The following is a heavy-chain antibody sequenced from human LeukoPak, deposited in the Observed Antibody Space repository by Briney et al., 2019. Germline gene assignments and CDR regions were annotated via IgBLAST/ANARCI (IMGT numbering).Heavy chain of an antibody. CDR2: IKEDGSQI. D-gene: IGHD1/OR15-1a*01. CDR1: GFTFRDYW. J-gene: IGHJ4*02. CDR3: AKHKIAWRTFDC. Sequence: GGSLRLSCVASGFTFRDYWTTWVRQAPGKGLEWVANIKEDGSQINHVDSVKGRFTISRDNAKNSLYLQMNSLRVEDTAVYYCAKHKIAWRTFDCWGQGTLVTVSS. V-gene: IGHV3-7*01.